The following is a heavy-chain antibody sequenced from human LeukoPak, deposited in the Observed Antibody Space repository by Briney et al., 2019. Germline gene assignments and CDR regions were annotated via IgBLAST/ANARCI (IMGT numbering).Heavy chain of an antibody. CDR1: GDSVSTNSVA. Sequence: SQTLSLTCAISGDSVSTNSVAGNWIRLSPSRGLEWLGRTYYKSKWYNDYAVSVKSRITINPDTSKNQFSLQLNSVTPEDTAVYYCARDFFGGPGYFDYWGQGTLVTVSS. D-gene: IGHD2-15*01. CDR2: TYYKSKWYN. J-gene: IGHJ4*02. CDR3: ARDFFGGPGYFDY. V-gene: IGHV6-1*01.